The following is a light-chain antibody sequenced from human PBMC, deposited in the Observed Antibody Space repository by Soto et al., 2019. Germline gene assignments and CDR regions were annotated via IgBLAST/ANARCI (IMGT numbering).Light chain of an antibody. CDR3: SSYTSSSTLSTYV. Sequence: QSALIQPASVSGSPGQSITISCTGNSSDVGCYNYVSWYQHHPGKAPKLMIYDVSNRPSGVSNRFSGSKSGNTASLIISGLQAEDEADYYCSSYTSSSTLSTYVFGTGTKVTVL. CDR2: DVS. V-gene: IGLV2-14*03. J-gene: IGLJ1*01. CDR1: SSDVGCYNY.